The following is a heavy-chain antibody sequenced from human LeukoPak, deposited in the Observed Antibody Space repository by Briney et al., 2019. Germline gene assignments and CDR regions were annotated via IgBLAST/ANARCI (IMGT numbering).Heavy chain of an antibody. J-gene: IGHJ4*02. CDR3: ARAFVWFGVYFDY. CDR2: ISYDGSNK. V-gene: IGHV3-30-3*01. D-gene: IGHD3-10*01. Sequence: PGGSLRLSCAASGFTFSSYAMHWVRQAPGKGLEWVAVISYDGSNKYYADSVKGRFTISRDNSKNTLYLQMNSLRAEDTAVYYCARAFVWFGVYFDYWGQGPLVTVSS. CDR1: GFTFSSYA.